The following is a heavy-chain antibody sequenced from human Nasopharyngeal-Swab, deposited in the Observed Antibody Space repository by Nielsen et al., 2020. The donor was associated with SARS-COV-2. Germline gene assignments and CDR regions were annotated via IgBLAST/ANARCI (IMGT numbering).Heavy chain of an antibody. CDR1: GFSFSSYA. J-gene: IGHJ6*02. CDR2: ISYDGSNK. CDR3: ARDTCNNSRYACYHYGMDV. Sequence: GGSLRLSCAASGFSFSSYAIYWVRQAPGKGLEWVTLISYDGSNKYYAHSVKGRFTISRDNSKNTLYLQMNSLRVEDTAVYYCARDTCNNSRYACYHYGMDVWGQGTTVTVSS. V-gene: IGHV3-30-3*01. D-gene: IGHD1/OR15-1a*01.